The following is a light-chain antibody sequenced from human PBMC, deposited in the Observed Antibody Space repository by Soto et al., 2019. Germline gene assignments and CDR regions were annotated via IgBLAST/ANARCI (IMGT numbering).Light chain of an antibody. CDR3: QQRSNWPPEGT. Sequence: EIVLTQSPATRSLPPGEGAPLSCGAGQSVSSYLAWYQQKPGQAPRLLIYDASNRATGIPARFSGSGSGTDFTLTISSLEPEDFAVYYCQQRSNWPPEGTFGGGTKVDIK. J-gene: IGKJ4*01. V-gene: IGKV3-11*01. CDR1: QSVSSY. CDR2: DAS.